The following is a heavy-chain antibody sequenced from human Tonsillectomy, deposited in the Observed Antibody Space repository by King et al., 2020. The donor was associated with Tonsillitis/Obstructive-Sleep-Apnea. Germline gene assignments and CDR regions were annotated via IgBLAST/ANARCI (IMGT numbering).Heavy chain of an antibody. D-gene: IGHD6-13*01. Sequence: VQLGQFGVEVKKPGESLRISCKGSGYSFTSYWISWGRQMPGKGLEWMGRMDPIDFYTNYSPSFQGHVPIAADNSISTAYLQWSGLKASDTAMYYCARGGILSAGAPDFWGQGTLVTVSS. CDR2: MDPIDFYT. CDR3: ARGGILSAGAPDF. V-gene: IGHV5-10-1*01. CDR1: GYSFTSYW. J-gene: IGHJ4*02.